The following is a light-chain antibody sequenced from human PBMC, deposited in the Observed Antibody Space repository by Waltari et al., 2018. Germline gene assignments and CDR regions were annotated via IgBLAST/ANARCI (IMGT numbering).Light chain of an antibody. V-gene: IGLV1-44*01. CDR1: NPNIETTT. Sequence: QTVLTPPPSVSGTPGQRVTIYRPGSNPNIETTTVYSYPQLPGTAPKLLIYSNNQWPSGVPDRFSGSKSGTSASLAISGLQSEDEADYYCAGWDDSFNGWVFGGGTKLTVL. CDR2: SNN. CDR3: AGWDDSFNGWV. J-gene: IGLJ3*02.